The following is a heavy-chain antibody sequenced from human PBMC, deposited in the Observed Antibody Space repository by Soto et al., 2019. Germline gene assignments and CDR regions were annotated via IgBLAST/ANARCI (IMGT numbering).Heavy chain of an antibody. Sequence: SETLSPTCTVSGGSISNGDYYWSWIRQPPGKGLEWIGYIYHSGSTYYNPSLESRVTISVDTSKNEFSLKLSSVTAADTAVYYCAREGVGARYFYGLDVWGQGTTVTVSS. V-gene: IGHV4-30-4*01. CDR3: AREGVGARYFYGLDV. CDR2: IYHSGST. CDR1: GGSISNGDYY. J-gene: IGHJ6*02. D-gene: IGHD1-26*01.